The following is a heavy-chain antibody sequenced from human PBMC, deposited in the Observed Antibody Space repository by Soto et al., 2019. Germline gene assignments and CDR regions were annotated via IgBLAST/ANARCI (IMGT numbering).Heavy chain of an antibody. CDR1: GGSISSGGYY. CDR3: ARVFLKLYYDSSGYPVMGAFDI. D-gene: IGHD3-22*01. CDR2: IYYSGST. J-gene: IGHJ3*02. V-gene: IGHV4-31*03. Sequence: QVQLQESGPGLVKPSQTLSLTCTVSGGSISSGGYYWSWIRQHPGKGLEWIGYIYYSGSTYYNPCHKRRVTISVDTSKNQFTLKLSCVTAADTAVYYCARVFLKLYYDSSGYPVMGAFDIWGQGTMVTVAS.